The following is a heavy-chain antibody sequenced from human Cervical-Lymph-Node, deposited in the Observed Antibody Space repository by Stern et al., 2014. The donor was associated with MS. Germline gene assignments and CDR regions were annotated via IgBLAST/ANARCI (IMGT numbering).Heavy chain of an antibody. CDR2: ISYDGSDK. CDR1: GFTFSYHD. CDR3: ARGGAVATSDYYFDY. D-gene: IGHD5-12*01. V-gene: IGHV3-30*17. J-gene: IGHJ4*02. Sequence: VQLVESGGGVVQPGRSLRLSCAATGFTFSYHDIHWVRQAPGKGLEWVAVISYDGSDKNDADSVKGRFTISRDNSRNTLYLQMNSLRVDDTAVYYCARGGAVATSDYYFDYWGQGILVTVSS.